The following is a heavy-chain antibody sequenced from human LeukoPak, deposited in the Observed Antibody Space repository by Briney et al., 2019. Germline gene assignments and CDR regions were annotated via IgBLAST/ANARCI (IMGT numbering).Heavy chain of an antibody. CDR1: GFTFSGYG. V-gene: IGHV3-33*01. D-gene: IGHD2-21*01. CDR3: ARFSISAFDI. CDR2: IWYDGSNK. Sequence: GGSLRLSCAASGFTFSGYGMHWVRQAPGKGLEWVAVIWYDGSNKYYADSVKSRFTISRDNSKNTLYLQMNSLRAEDTAVYYCARFSISAFDIWGQGTMVTVSS. J-gene: IGHJ3*02.